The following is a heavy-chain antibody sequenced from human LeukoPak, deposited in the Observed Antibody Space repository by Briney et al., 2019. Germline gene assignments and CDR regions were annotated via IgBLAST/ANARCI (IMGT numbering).Heavy chain of an antibody. CDR2: IKSKTDGGTT. D-gene: IGHD2-2*02. CDR1: GFTFSNAW. CDR3: TTDGRYCSSTSCHTNDS. J-gene: IGHJ4*02. V-gene: IGHV3-15*01. Sequence: GGSLRLSCAASGFTFSNAWMSWVRQAPGKGLEWVGRIKSKTDGGTTDYAAPVKGRFTISRDDSKNTLYLQMNSLKTEDTAVYYCTTDGRYCSSTSCHTNDSWGQGTLVTVSS.